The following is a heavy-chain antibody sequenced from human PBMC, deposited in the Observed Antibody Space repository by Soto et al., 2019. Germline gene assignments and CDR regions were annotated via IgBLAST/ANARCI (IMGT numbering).Heavy chain of an antibody. CDR2: ISDSGDIT. CDR1: EFTFSTYA. CDR3: ARGGFWTDY. D-gene: IGHD3-3*01. V-gene: IGHV3-23*01. J-gene: IGHJ4*02. Sequence: PGGSLRLSCAASEFTFSTYAMTWVRQAPGRGLQWVATISDSGDITYYADSVKGRFTISRDNSRNTLYLQMNSLRAEDTAVYYCARGGFWTDYWGQGPLVTVSS.